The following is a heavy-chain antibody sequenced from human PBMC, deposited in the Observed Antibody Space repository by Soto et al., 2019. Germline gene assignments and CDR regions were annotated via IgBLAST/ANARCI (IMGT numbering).Heavy chain of an antibody. CDR2: IYYSGTT. J-gene: IGHJ6*02. V-gene: IGHV4-39*01. D-gene: IGHD2-2*01. Sequence: SETLSLTCTVSSASISSSSYTWGWIRQPPGKGLEWIGSIYYSGTTYYKPSLNNQVHVSVDTSKNHFSLKVTFVTAADTAVYYCARLHGYCISSSCHGHYAMDVWGQGTTVT. CDR3: ARLHGYCISSSCHGHYAMDV. CDR1: SASISSSSYT.